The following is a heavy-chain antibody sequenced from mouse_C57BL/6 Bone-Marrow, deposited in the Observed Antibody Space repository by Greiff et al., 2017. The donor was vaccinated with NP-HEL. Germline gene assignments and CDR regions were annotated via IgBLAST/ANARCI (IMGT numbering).Heavy chain of an antibody. D-gene: IGHD2-14*01. CDR3: ARGYDDAEGLGYFDY. V-gene: IGHV1-69*01. CDR2: IDPSDSYT. J-gene: IGHJ2*01. Sequence: QVQLQQPGAELVMPGASVKLSCKASGYTFTSYWMHWVKQRPGQGLEWIGEIDPSDSYTNYNQKFKGKSTLTVDKSSSTAYLPLSSLTSEDSAVNYCARGYDDAEGLGYFDYWGQGTTLSVSS. CDR1: GYTFTSYW.